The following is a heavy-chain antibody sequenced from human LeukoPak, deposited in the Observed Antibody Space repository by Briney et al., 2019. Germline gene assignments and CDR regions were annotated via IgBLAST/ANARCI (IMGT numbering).Heavy chain of an antibody. V-gene: IGHV3-30*04. CDR1: GFTFSTYA. Sequence: GRSLRLSCAASGFTFSTYAMHWVRQAPGKGLEWVAVISYGGNNKYYADSVKGRFTISRDNSQNTLSLQMNSLRAEDTAVYYCAKDRSEIFGLRFFDYWGQGTLVTDSS. J-gene: IGHJ4*02. CDR2: ISYGGNNK. D-gene: IGHD4-17*01. CDR3: AKDRSEIFGLRFFDY.